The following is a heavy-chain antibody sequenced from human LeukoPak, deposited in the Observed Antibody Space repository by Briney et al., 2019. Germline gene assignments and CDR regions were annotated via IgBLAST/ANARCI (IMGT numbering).Heavy chain of an antibody. CDR2: ISPYNGNT. CDR1: GYTFTSYG. Sequence: ASVKVSCKASGYTFTSYGISWVRQAPGQGLEWMGWISPYNGNTKYAQKFQGRVTMTTDTSTSTAYMELRSLRSDDTAVYYCAKDRRLRFLEWSSIGYFQHWGQGTLVAVSS. CDR3: AKDRRLRFLEWSSIGYFQH. J-gene: IGHJ1*01. V-gene: IGHV1-18*01. D-gene: IGHD3-3*01.